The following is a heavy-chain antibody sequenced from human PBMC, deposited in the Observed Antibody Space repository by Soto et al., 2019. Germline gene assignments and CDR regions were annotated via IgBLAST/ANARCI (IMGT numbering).Heavy chain of an antibody. CDR1: GGTFSTYG. J-gene: IGHJ4*02. D-gene: IGHD1-26*01. V-gene: IGHV1-69*06. CDR3: VRRTEGKEGYSY. CDR2: IIPFVGTA. Sequence: QVQLVQSGAEVKKPGSSVKVSCQVSGGTFSTYGLGWVRQAPGQGLEWMGAIIPFVGTANYAQKFRDRVTITADRSTTTTDMEAKSLTLEDTAVYYCVRRTEGKEGYSYWGQGTLVSVS.